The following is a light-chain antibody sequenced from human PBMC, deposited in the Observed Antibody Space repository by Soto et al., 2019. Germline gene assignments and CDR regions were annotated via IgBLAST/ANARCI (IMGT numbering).Light chain of an antibody. CDR1: SSDVGGYKF. Sequence: QSALTQPASVSGSPGQSITISCTGTSSDVGGYKFVSWYQQHPGKAPKLMIYEVSNRPSGVSNRFSGSKPGNTASLTISGLQAEDEADYYCSSYTTSSTRVFGGGTKLTVL. CDR2: EVS. CDR3: SSYTTSSTRV. V-gene: IGLV2-14*01. J-gene: IGLJ3*02.